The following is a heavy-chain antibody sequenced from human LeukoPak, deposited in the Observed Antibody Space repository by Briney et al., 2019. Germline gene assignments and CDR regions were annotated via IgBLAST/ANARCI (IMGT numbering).Heavy chain of an antibody. D-gene: IGHD3/OR15-3a*01. V-gene: IGHV4-4*02. CDR3: ARVKRRPDWFFDY. J-gene: IGHJ4*02. CDR2: IYHSGST. CDR1: GGSISSSNW. Sequence: SETLSLTCAVSGGSISSSNWWSWVRQPPGKGLEWIGEIYHSGSTNHNPSLKSRVTISVDKSKNLFSLKLSSVTAADTAVYYCARVKRRPDWFFDYWGQGTLVTVSS.